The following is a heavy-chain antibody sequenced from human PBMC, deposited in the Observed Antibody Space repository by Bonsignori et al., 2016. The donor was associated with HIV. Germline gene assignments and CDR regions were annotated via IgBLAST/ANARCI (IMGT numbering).Heavy chain of an antibody. CDR1: GFSLTNARMG. V-gene: IGHV2-26*01. CDR2: IFSNDEE. CDR3: GRLSYGDNLFYFDY. Sequence: QVTLKESGPVRVKPTETLTLTCTVSGFSLTNARMGVSWIRQPPGKALEWLAHIFSNDEESYNTSLKSRLTISKDTSKSQVVLTMTKMDPVDTATYYCGRLSYGDNLFYFDYWGRGTLVTVSS. J-gene: IGHJ4*02. D-gene: IGHD4/OR15-4a*01.